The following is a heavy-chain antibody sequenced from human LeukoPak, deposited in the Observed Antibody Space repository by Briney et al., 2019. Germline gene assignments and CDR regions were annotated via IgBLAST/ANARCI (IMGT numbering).Heavy chain of an antibody. J-gene: IGHJ4*02. V-gene: IGHV4-30-2*01. CDR2: IYHSGST. CDR3: ARGAGGNRKFDN. D-gene: IGHD1-14*01. CDR1: GGSISSSSYY. Sequence: SESLSLTCTVSGGSISSSSYYWSWIRQPPGKGLEWIGYIYHSGSTYYNPSLKSRVTISVDRSKNQFSLKLGSVTAADTAVYYCARGAGGNRKFDNWGQGTLVTVSS.